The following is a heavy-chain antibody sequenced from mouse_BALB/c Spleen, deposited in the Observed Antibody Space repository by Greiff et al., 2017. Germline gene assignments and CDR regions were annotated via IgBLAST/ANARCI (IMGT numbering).Heavy chain of an antibody. CDR2: IDPFNGGT. J-gene: IGHJ4*01. CDR1: GYSFTSYY. D-gene: IGHD1-1*01. CDR3: ARSGYYGSRRYAMDY. Sequence: EVQLQESGPELMKPGASVKISCKASGYSFTSYYMHWVKQSHGKSLEWIGYIDPFNGGTSYNQKFKGKATLTVDKSSSTAYMHLSSLTSEDSAVYYCARSGYYGSRRYAMDYWGQGTSVTVSS. V-gene: IGHV1S135*01.